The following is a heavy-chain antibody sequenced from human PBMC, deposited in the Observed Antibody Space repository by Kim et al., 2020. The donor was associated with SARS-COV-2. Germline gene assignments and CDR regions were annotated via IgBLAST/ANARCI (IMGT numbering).Heavy chain of an antibody. Sequence: GGSLRLSCAASGLIFRNYAMTWVRQPLGKGLEWVSTIGDAGDIHYADSVKGRFTISRDNSKNTLYLQLNSLRAEDTAVYYCAAVPAGRRVDYWGQGTLVTVSS. D-gene: IGHD1-26*01. V-gene: IGHV3-23*01. J-gene: IGHJ4*02. CDR3: AAVPAGRRVDY. CDR2: IGDAGDI. CDR1: GLIFRNYA.